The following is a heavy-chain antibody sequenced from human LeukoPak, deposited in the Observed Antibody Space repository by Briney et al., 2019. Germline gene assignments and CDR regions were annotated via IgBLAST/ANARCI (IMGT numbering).Heavy chain of an antibody. J-gene: IGHJ4*02. D-gene: IGHD3-10*01. CDR1: GYTFTNYA. CDR3: ARGLHWFGELSPPGY. CDR2: INAGNGNT. V-gene: IGHV1-3*01. Sequence: GASVKVACKASGYTFTNYAIHWVRQSPGQGLEWMGWINAGNGNTRYSQKLQDRVTINRDTSANTVYMELSSLRSEDTAVYFCARGLHWFGELSPPGYWGQGTLVTVSS.